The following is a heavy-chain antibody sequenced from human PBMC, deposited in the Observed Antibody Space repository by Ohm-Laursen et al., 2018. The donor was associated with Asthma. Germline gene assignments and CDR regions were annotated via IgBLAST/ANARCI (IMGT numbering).Heavy chain of an antibody. D-gene: IGHD2-2*01. Sequence: SLRLSCAASGFTFSSYAMHWVRQAPGKGLEWVAVISYDGSNKYYADSVKGRFTISRDNAKNSLYLQMNSLRAEDSAVYYCARDPLSPLFVVPAAGFDPWGQGTLVTVSS. V-gene: IGHV3-30-3*01. J-gene: IGHJ5*02. CDR2: ISYDGSNK. CDR1: GFTFSSYA. CDR3: ARDPLSPLFVVPAAGFDP.